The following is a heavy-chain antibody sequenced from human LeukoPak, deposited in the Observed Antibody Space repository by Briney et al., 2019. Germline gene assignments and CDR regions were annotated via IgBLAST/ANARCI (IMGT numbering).Heavy chain of an antibody. CDR1: GITFRSCA. D-gene: IGHD1-26*01. V-gene: IGHV3-23*01. CDR3: ARLVGAPPNFTH. J-gene: IGHJ1*01. CDR2: IDVSGGDT. Sequence: GGSLRLSCAVSGITFRSCALSWVRQAPGKGLEWVSSIDVSGGDTYYADSVKGRFTISRDNSKSPLFLQMNTLRAEDTALYYCARLVGAPPNFTHWGQGTLVTVSS.